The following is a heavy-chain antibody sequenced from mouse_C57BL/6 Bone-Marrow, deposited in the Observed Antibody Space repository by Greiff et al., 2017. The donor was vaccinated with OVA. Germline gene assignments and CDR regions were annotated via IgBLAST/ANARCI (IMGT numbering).Heavy chain of an antibody. Sequence: VQLQQPGAELVKPGASVKLSCKASGYTFTSYWMHWVKQRPGPGLEWIGMIHPNSGSTNYNEKFKSKATLTVDKSSSTAYMQLSSLTSEDSAGYYCAREMGLGYFDDWGQGTTLTVSS. CDR1: GYTFTSYW. CDR2: IHPNSGST. J-gene: IGHJ2*01. CDR3: AREMGLGYFDD. D-gene: IGHD3-3*01. V-gene: IGHV1-64*01.